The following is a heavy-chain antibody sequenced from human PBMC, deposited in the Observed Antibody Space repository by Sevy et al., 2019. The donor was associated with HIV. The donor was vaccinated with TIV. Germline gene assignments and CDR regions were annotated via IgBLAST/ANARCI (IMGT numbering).Heavy chain of an antibody. CDR2: MNPNSGNT. Sequence: ASVKVSCKASGYTFTFYDINWVRQATGQGLEWVGWMNPNSGNTGYAQKFQGRVTKTRNTSISTAYMELSSLRSEDTAVFYCARWASRYGSSIIEYDYWGQGTLVTVSS. J-gene: IGHJ4*02. CDR3: ARWASRYGSSIIEYDY. CDR1: GYTFTFYD. V-gene: IGHV1-8*01. D-gene: IGHD6-6*01.